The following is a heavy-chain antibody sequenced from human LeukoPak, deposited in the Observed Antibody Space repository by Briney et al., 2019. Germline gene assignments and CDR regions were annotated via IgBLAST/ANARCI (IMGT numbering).Heavy chain of an antibody. CDR3: ARTRGGITMIVVVISGVDY. CDR1: GFTFSSYA. J-gene: IGHJ4*02. D-gene: IGHD3-22*01. Sequence: LPGGSLRLSCAASGFTFSSYAMSWVRQAPGKGLEWVSAISGSGGSTYYADSVKGRFTISRDNSKNTLYLQMNSLRAEDTAVYYCARTRGGITMIVVVISGVDYWGQGTLVTVSS. CDR2: ISGSGGST. V-gene: IGHV3-23*01.